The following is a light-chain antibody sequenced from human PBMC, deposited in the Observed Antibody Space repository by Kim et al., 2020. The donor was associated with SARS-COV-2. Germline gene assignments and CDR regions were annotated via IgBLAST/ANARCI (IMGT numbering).Light chain of an antibody. CDR3: QVWDSSTDHVV. J-gene: IGLJ2*01. V-gene: IGLV3-21*04. CDR1: NIGSKS. CDR2: YDT. Sequence: APGKTARITCEGNNIGSKSGHWYQQKPGQAPVLVIYYDTDRPSGIPERFSGSNSGNTATLTIGRVEAGDEADYYCQVWDSSTDHVVFGGGTQLTVL.